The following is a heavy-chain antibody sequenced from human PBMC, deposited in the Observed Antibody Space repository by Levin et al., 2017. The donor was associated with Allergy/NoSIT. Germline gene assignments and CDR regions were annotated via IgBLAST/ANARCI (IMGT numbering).Heavy chain of an antibody. CDR3: TTDQWIQLWPIPGDWFDP. Sequence: PGESLKISCAASGFTFSNAWMSWVRQAPGKGLEWVGRIKSKTDGGTTDYAAPVKGRFTISRDDSKNTLYLQMNSLKTEDTAVYYCTTDQWIQLWPIPGDWFDPWGQGTLVTVSS. V-gene: IGHV3-15*01. CDR2: IKSKTDGGTT. CDR1: GFTFSNAW. D-gene: IGHD5-18*01. J-gene: IGHJ5*02.